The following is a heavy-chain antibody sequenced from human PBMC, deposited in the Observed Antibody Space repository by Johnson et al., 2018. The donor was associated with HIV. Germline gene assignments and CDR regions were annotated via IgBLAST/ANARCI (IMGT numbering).Heavy chain of an antibody. CDR3: AREGVMIVVVYAKVGAFDI. Sequence: VQLVESGGGLVQPGGSLRLSCAASGFTFDDYAMHWVRQIPGKGLEWVSGINWNGGSTGYADVVKGRFTISRDNAKNSLYLKMNSLRAEDTALYYWAREGVMIVVVYAKVGAFDIWGQGTMVTVSS. CDR2: INWNGGST. CDR1: GFTFDDYA. V-gene: IGHV3-20*04. D-gene: IGHD3-22*01. J-gene: IGHJ3*02.